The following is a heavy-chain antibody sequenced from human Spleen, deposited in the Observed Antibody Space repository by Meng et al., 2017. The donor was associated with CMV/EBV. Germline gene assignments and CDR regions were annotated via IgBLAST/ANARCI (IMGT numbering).Heavy chain of an antibody. CDR2: IGAYNGDT. J-gene: IGHJ6*02. CDR3: ARGRQHFTSTSRSGFGIRDRYYYYGMDV. Sequence: ASVKVSCKASVYTFTSYGITGVRQAPGQGLEWMGWIGAYNGDTNYAQKRQGRVAMTTDTSTSTAYMEQRSLRSDDPAVYYCARGRQHFTSTSRSGFGIRDRYYYYGMDVWGQGTTVTVSS. V-gene: IGHV1-18*01. CDR1: VYTFTSYG. D-gene: IGHD2-2*01.